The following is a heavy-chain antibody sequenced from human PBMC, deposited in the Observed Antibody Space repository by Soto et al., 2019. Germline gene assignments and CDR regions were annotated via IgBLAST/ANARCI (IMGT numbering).Heavy chain of an antibody. D-gene: IGHD1-26*01. CDR2: ISSSSSYI. V-gene: IGHV3-21*01. CDR3: ARGTHSSGWELIDY. Sequence: GGSLRLSCAASGFTFSSYSMNWVRQAPGKGLEWVSSISSSSSYIYYADSVKGRFTISRDNAKNSLYLQMNSLRAEDTSVYYCARGTHSSGWELIDYWGQGTLVTVSS. J-gene: IGHJ4*02. CDR1: GFTFSSYS.